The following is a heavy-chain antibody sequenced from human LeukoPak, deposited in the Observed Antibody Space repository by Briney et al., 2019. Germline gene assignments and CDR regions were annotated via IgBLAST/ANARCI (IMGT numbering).Heavy chain of an antibody. CDR2: IYSGGST. D-gene: IGHD3-22*01. CDR1: GFTVSSNY. CDR3: ARGAVVVAKKAYYFDY. V-gene: IGHV3-53*01. Sequence: GGSLRLSCAASGFTVSSNYMSWVRQAPGKGLEWVSVIYSGGSTYYSDSVTGGFTISRDNSNNTLYLQMNSLRAEDTAVYYCARGAVVVAKKAYYFDYWGQGTLVTVSS. J-gene: IGHJ4*02.